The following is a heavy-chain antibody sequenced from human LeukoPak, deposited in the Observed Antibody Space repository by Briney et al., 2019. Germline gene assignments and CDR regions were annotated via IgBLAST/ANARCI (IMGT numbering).Heavy chain of an antibody. J-gene: IGHJ6*03. V-gene: IGHV1-69*13. CDR2: IIPIFGTA. D-gene: IGHD3-3*01. Sequence: ASVKVSCKPSGGTFSSYAISWVGQAPGQGREWMGGIIPIFGTANYAQKLQGRVTITADESTSTAYKELSRLRSEDTAVYYCARDQLRFLEWSSYYYYMDVWGQGTTVTVSS. CDR3: ARDQLRFLEWSSYYYYMDV. CDR1: GGTFSSYA.